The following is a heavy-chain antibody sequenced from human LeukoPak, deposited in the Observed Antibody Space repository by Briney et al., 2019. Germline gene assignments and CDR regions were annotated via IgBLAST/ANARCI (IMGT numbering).Heavy chain of an antibody. CDR3: ARDSGSCSGGSCPDS. J-gene: IGHJ5*01. V-gene: IGHV3-66*01. Sequence: PGGSLRLSCAASGFTVSSNYMSWVRQAPGKGLEWVSVIYSGGSTYYADSVKGRFTISRDNSKNTLYLQMNSLRAEDTAVYYCARDSGSCSGGSCPDSWGQGTLVTVSS. CDR2: IYSGGST. D-gene: IGHD2-15*01. CDR1: GFTVSSNY.